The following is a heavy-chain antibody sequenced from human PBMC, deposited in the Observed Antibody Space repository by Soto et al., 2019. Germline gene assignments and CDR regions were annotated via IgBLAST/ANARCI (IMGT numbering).Heavy chain of an antibody. D-gene: IGHD3-22*01. V-gene: IGHV1-3*01. CDR3: ARVVVVIPPGYYYAMDV. J-gene: IGHJ6*02. CDR2: INAGNGNT. Sequence: GASVKVSCKASGYTFTNYAMHWVRQAPGQRLEWMGWINAGNGNTKYSQKFQGRVTITRDTSASTAYMELSSLRFEDTAVYYCARVVVVIPPGYYYAMDVWGQGTTVTVSS. CDR1: GYTFTNYA.